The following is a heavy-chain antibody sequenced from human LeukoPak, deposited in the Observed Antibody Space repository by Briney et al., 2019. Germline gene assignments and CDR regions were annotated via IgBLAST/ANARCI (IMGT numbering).Heavy chain of an antibody. CDR1: GFAFSSYD. CDR2: LTTDGGST. CDR3: AKSLVRWAFDY. Sequence: GGSLRLSCAASGFAFSSYDMSWVRQAPGKGLEWVSSLTTDGGSTEYADSVKGRFTISRDNSKNTLYLQMNSPRAEDTALYFCAKSLVRWAFDYWGRGALVSVSS. V-gene: IGHV3-23*01. D-gene: IGHD4-23*01. J-gene: IGHJ4*01.